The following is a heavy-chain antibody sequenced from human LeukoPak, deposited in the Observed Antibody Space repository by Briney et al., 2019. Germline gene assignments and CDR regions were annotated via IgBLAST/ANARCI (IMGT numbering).Heavy chain of an antibody. CDR2: ISAYNGNT. J-gene: IGHJ3*02. D-gene: IGHD3-22*01. CDR3: ASLKNYYDSSGYLVTDAFDI. V-gene: IGHV1-18*01. CDR1: GYTFTSYG. Sequence: GASVKVSCKASGYTFTSYGISWVRQAPGQGLEWMGWISAYNGNTNYAQKLQGRVTMTTDTFTSTAYMELRSLKSDDTAVYYCASLKNYYDSSGYLVTDAFDIWGQGTMVTVSS.